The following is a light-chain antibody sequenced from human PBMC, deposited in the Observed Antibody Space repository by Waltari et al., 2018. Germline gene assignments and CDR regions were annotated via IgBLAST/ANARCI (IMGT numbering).Light chain of an antibody. V-gene: IGLV2-8*01. CDR1: SSDVGRYNC. CDR3: SSYAGRNNIVL. Sequence: QSALTQPPPASGSPGQSVTISCTGTSSDVGRYNCVSWYQQHPGKAPKLMIYEVSTGPSGVPDRFSGSKSGNTASLTVSGLQAEDEADYYCSSYAGRNNIVLFGGGTKLTVL. J-gene: IGLJ2*01. CDR2: EVS.